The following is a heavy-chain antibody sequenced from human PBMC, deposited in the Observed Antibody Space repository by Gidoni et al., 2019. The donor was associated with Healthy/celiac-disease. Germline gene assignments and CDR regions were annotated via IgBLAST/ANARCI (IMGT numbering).Heavy chain of an antibody. CDR1: GRSISSSSYY. V-gene: IGHV4-39*01. CDR2: IYYSGST. Sequence: QLQLQESGPGLVKPSETLSLTCTVSGRSISSSSYYWGWIRQPPGKGLEWIGSIYYSGSTYYNPSLKSRVTISVDTSKNQFSLKLSSVTAADTAVYYCATPQIVVVPAALDAFDIWGQGTMVTVSS. J-gene: IGHJ3*02. CDR3: ATPQIVVVPAALDAFDI. D-gene: IGHD2-2*01.